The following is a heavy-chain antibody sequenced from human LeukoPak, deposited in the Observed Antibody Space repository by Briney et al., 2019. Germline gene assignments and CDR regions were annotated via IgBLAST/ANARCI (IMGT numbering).Heavy chain of an antibody. D-gene: IGHD1-26*01. CDR1: GYTLTELS. J-gene: IGHJ4*02. CDR3: ATLSYSGSYYGGGY. V-gene: IGHV1-24*01. Sequence: ATVKVSCKVSGYTLTELSMHWVRQAPGKGLEWMGGFDPEDGETIYAQKFQGRVTMTEDTSTDTAYMELSSLRSEDTAVYYCATLSYSGSYYGGGYWGQGTLVTVSS. CDR2: FDPEDGET.